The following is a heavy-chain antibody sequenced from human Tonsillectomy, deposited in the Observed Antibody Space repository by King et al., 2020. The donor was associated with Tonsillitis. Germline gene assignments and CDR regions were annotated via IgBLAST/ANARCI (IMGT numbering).Heavy chain of an antibody. D-gene: IGHD3-10*01. J-gene: IGHJ4*02. CDR1: GFIFSSYA. CDR2: ISHDGSNK. CDR3: ARVRXGSVWFGEPLDY. Sequence: VQLVESGGGVVQPGRSLRLSCEASGFIFSSYAMHWVRQAPGKGLEWVGVISHDGSNKHYADSAKGRFTISRDNSKNTLYLQMNSMRAEDTAVYYCARVRXGSVWFGEPLDYXGQGTLVSVSS. V-gene: IGHV3-30*04.